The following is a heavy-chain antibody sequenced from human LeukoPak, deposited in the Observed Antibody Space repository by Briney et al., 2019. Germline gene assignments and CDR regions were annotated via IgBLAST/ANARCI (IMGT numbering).Heavy chain of an antibody. J-gene: IGHJ4*02. CDR3: ARDWGTSGTTGWMFDY. CDR2: IWYDGSRK. V-gene: IGHV3-33*08. CDR1: GFTFSSYG. Sequence: PGGSLGLSCAASGFTFSSYGMHWVRQAPGKGLEWVTLIWYDGSRKYYADSVKGRFTISRDNSKNTLYLEMDSLRAEDTAVYYCARDWGTSGTTGWMFDYWGQGTQVIVSS. D-gene: IGHD1-1*01.